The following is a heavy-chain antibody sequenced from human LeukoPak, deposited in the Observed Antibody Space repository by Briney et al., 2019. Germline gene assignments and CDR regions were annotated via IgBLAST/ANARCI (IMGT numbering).Heavy chain of an antibody. Sequence: GGSLRLSCAASGFTVSSNYMSWVRQAPGKGLEWVLVIYSGGSTYYADSVKGRFTISRDNSKNTLYLQMNSLRAEDTAVYYCARVDGYYYYYMDVWGKGTTVTVSS. CDR1: GFTVSSNY. CDR2: IYSGGST. D-gene: IGHD5-24*01. CDR3: ARVDGYYYYYMDV. V-gene: IGHV3-53*01. J-gene: IGHJ6*03.